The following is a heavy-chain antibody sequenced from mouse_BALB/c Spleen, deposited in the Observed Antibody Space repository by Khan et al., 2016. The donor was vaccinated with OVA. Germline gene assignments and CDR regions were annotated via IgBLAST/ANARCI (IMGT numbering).Heavy chain of an antibody. J-gene: IGHJ3*01. CDR2: IDPFSGGT. Sequence: EVQLQQSGPELMKPGASVKISCKASGYSFTTYYIHWMMQSHGKSLEWIGYIDPFSGGTTYNQKFKGKATLTVDRSSSTAYIHLSNLTSEDSAVYYGTRHGDVAWFTYWGQGTLVTVSS. V-gene: IGHV1S135*01. CDR3: TRHGDVAWFTY. CDR1: GYSFTTYY. D-gene: IGHD2-13*01.